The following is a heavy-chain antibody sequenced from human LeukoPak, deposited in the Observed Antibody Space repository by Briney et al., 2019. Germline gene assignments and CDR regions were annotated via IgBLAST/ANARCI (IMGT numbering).Heavy chain of an antibody. CDR2: INPSGGST. CDR3: AREVDYYGPLFAP. Sequence: ASVKLSYKASGYTFTSYYMHWVRQAPGQGLEWMGIINPSGGSTSYAQKFQGRVTMTRDTSTSTVYMELSRLRSEDTAVYYCAREVDYYGPLFAPWVQGTLVTVSS. J-gene: IGHJ5*02. D-gene: IGHD3-10*01. CDR1: GYTFTSYY. V-gene: IGHV1-46*01.